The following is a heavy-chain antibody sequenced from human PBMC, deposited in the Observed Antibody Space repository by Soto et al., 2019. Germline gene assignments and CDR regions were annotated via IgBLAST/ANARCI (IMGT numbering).Heavy chain of an antibody. D-gene: IGHD3-3*01. CDR1: GGSISSFY. V-gene: IGHV4-59*01. J-gene: IGHJ4*02. CDR3: AREDFWNGCDQ. Sequence: ASETLSLTCTVSGGSISSFYWSWIRQPPGKGLEWIGYILHSGSTNYNPSLESRATISLDASANQFSLKLSSVTAADTAVYFCAREDFWNGCDQWGQGTQVTVYS. CDR2: ILHSGST.